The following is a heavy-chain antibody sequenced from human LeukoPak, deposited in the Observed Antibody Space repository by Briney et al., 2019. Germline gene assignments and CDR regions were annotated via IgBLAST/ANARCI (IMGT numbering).Heavy chain of an antibody. CDR3: ARDYGDYGDYFDY. CDR2: ISSSSYT. D-gene: IGHD4-17*01. Sequence: PGGSLRLSCAASGFTVSDYYMSWIRQAPGKGLEWVSYISSSSYTNYADSVKGRFTISRDNAKNSLYLQMNSLRAEDTAVYYCARDYGDYGDYFDYWGQGTLVTVSS. V-gene: IGHV3-11*05. CDR1: GFTVSDYY. J-gene: IGHJ4*02.